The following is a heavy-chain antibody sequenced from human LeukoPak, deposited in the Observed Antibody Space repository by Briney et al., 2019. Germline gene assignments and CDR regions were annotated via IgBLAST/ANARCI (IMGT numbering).Heavy chain of an antibody. D-gene: IGHD1-14*01. J-gene: IGHJ3*02. CDR3: ARRVVYQETDAFDI. V-gene: IGHV4-4*09. Sequence: PSETLSLTCTVSGGSISSYYWSWIRQPPGKGLEWIRYIYTSGGTNYNPSLKSRVTISVDTSKNQFSLKLSSVTAADTAVYYCARRVVYQETDAFDIWGQGTMVTVSS. CDR2: IYTSGGT. CDR1: GGSISSYY.